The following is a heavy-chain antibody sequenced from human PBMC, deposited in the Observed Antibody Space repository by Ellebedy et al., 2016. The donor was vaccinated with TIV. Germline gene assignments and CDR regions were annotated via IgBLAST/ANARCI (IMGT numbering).Heavy chain of an antibody. D-gene: IGHD1-1*01. V-gene: IGHV4-39*01. CDR2: IFHSGST. CDR1: GGSISSSSYY. CDR3: ARHWAYNWKHTIDH. J-gene: IGHJ4*02. Sequence: MPSETLSLTCTVSGGSISSSSYYRGSIRQPPAKGPEWIGSIFHSGSTYYNPSLKSRVTISVDTSKNQFSLKLSSVTGADKAVYYFARHWAYNWKHTIDHWGQGTLITVSS.